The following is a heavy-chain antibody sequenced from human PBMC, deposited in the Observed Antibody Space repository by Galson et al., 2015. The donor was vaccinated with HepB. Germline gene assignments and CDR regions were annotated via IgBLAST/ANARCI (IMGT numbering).Heavy chain of an antibody. D-gene: IGHD3-10*01. CDR1: GGSISSYY. CDR3: ARASYGSGSYYHYYGMDV. J-gene: IGHJ6*02. CDR2: IYTSGST. Sequence: SETLSLTCTVSGGSISSYYWSWIRQPAGKGLEWIGRIYTSGSTNYNPSLRSRVTMSVDTSKNQFSLKLSSVTAADTAVYYCARASYGSGSYYHYYGMDVWGQGTSVTVSS. V-gene: IGHV4-4*07.